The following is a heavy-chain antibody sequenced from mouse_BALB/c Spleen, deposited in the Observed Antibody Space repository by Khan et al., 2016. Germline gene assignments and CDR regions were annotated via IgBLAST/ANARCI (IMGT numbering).Heavy chain of an antibody. Sequence: EVELVESGGGLVQPGGSRKLSCAASGFTFSFFGMHWVRQAPEKGLEWVAYISSGSSAIYYVDTVKGRFTISRDNPKNTLLLQMTSLRSEDTAMYYCARGDYWGQGTTLTVSS. CDR2: ISSGSSAI. J-gene: IGHJ2*01. CDR3: ARGDY. CDR1: GFTFSFFG. V-gene: IGHV5-17*02.